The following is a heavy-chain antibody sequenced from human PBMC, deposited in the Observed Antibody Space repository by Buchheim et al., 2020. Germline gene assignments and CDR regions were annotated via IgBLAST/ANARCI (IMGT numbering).Heavy chain of an antibody. Sequence: QVQLVESGGGVVQPGRSLRLSCAASGFTFSSYAMHWVRQAPGKGLEWVAVISYDGSNKYYADSVKGRFTISRDNAKNSLYLQMNSLRAEDTAVYYCASLRYDFWSGYESHDYWGQGTL. CDR2: ISYDGSNK. J-gene: IGHJ4*02. D-gene: IGHD3-3*01. V-gene: IGHV3-30*04. CDR1: GFTFSSYA. CDR3: ASLRYDFWSGYESHDY.